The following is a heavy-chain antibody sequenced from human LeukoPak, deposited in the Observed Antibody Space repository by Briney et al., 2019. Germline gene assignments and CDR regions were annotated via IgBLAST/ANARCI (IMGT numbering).Heavy chain of an antibody. CDR2: ISSGSSYK. Sequence: GGSLRLSCVASGFTFSRYSMNWVRQAPGKGLEWVSSISSGSSYKYYADSVKGRFTISRDNAKNSLYLQMNSLRAEDTAVYYCVTVTIDDAFDIWGQGTMVTVSS. V-gene: IGHV3-21*01. D-gene: IGHD4-17*01. CDR1: GFTFSRYS. CDR3: VTVTIDDAFDI. J-gene: IGHJ3*02.